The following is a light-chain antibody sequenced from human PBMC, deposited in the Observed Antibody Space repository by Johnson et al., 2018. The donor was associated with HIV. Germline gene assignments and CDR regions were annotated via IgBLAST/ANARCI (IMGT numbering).Light chain of an antibody. J-gene: IGLJ1*01. CDR3: GTWDSSLSAGGV. CDR2: ENN. CDR1: SSNIGNNY. Sequence: QSVLTQPPSVSAAPGQKVTISCSGSSSNIGNNYVSWYQQLPGTAPKLPIYENNKRPSGIPDRFSGSKSGTSATLGITGLQTGDEADYYCGTWDSSLSAGGVFGPGTKVTVL. V-gene: IGLV1-51*02.